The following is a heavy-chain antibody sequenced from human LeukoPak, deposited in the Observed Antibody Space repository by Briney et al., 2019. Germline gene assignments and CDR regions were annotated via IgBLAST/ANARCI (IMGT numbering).Heavy chain of an antibody. CDR2: ISYDGSDK. Sequence: GGSLRLSCAASGFTFSNYTINWVRQAPGKGLQWVAVISYDGSDKYHADSVKGRFTISRDNSKNTLYLQMNSLRAEDTAVYYCAKDRDIGAAGYYSDHWGQGTLVTVSS. D-gene: IGHD6-13*01. CDR1: GFTFSNYT. CDR3: AKDRDIGAAGYYSDH. V-gene: IGHV3-30*18. J-gene: IGHJ4*02.